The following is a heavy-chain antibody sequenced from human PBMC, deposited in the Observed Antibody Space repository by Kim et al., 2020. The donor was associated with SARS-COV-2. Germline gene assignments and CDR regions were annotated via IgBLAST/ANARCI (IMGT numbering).Heavy chain of an antibody. V-gene: IGHV1-69*10. CDR1: GGTVSSYA. CDR2: IVTNTGKT. CDR3: VRAPWTRVRLGGACGS. D-gene: IGHD3-16*01. J-gene: IGHJ1*01. Sequence: SVKVSCKASGGTVSSYAFSWVRQAPGQGPEWMGWIVTNTGKTNYTRRFQGRVTITSDKPTTSVYLQLSSLRAEDTAMYFCVRAPWTRVRLGGACGSWGQ.